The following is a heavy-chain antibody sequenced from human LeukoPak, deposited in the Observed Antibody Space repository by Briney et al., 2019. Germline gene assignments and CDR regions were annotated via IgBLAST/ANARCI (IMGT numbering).Heavy chain of an antibody. Sequence: GRSLRLSCAASGFTFDDYAMHWVRQAPGKGLEWVSGISWNSGSIGYADSVKGRFTISRDNAKNSLYLQMNSLRAEDMALYYCARAPFEYCGGDCYSDMDVWGKGTTVTVSS. CDR3: ARAPFEYCGGDCYSDMDV. J-gene: IGHJ6*03. CDR2: ISWNSGSI. CDR1: GFTFDDYA. D-gene: IGHD2-21*01. V-gene: IGHV3-9*03.